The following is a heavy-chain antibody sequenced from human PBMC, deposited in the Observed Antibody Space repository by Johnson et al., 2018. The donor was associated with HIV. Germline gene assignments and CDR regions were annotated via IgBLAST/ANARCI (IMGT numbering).Heavy chain of an antibody. CDR1: GFTFGSYD. Sequence: MMLVESGGGLVQPGGSLRLSCAAAGFTFGSYDMSWVRQSPGKGLEWVSSINSGGSTYYADFVKGRFIISRDNSKNTLYIQMNSLRAEDTAVYYCARDALESPWGFDIWGQGTLVTVSS. J-gene: IGHJ3*02. D-gene: IGHD7-27*01. V-gene: IGHV3-66*01. CDR2: INSGGST. CDR3: ARDALESPWGFDI.